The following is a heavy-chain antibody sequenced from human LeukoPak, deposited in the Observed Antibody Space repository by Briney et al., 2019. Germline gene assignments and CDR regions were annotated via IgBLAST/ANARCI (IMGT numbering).Heavy chain of an antibody. CDR3: ARVTWESRLSY. V-gene: IGHV1-18*01. J-gene: IGHJ4*02. Sequence: GASVKVSCKASGYTFTSYGISWVRQAPGQGLEWMGWISAYNGNTNYAQKLKGRVTMTTDTSTSKAYMELRSLRSDDTAVFYCARVTWESRLSYWGQGTLVTVSS. CDR1: GYTFTSYG. D-gene: IGHD1-26*01. CDR2: ISAYNGNT.